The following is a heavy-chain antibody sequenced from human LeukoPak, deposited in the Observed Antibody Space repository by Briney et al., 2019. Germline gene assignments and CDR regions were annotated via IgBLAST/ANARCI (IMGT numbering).Heavy chain of an antibody. Sequence: GASVKVSCKASGYTFTSYGISWVRQAPGQGLEWMGWISAYNGNTNYAQKLQGRVTMTTDTSTSTAYMELRSLRSDDTAVYYCARAPRNWNYVYYYYMDVWGKGTTVTVSS. J-gene: IGHJ6*03. D-gene: IGHD1-7*01. CDR1: GYTFTSYG. V-gene: IGHV1-18*01. CDR2: ISAYNGNT. CDR3: ARAPRNWNYVYYYYMDV.